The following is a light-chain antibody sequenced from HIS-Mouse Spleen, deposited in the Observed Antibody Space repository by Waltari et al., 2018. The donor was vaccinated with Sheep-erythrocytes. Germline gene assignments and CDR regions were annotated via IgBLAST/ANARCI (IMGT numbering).Light chain of an antibody. CDR2: QDS. CDR3: QAWDSSTAWNVV. J-gene: IGLJ2*01. V-gene: IGLV3-1*01. Sequence: SYELTQPPSVSVSPGQTASITCSGDKLGDKYACWYQPKPGQSPVLVIYQDSNRPSGIPGRFSGSNSGNTATRTISGTQAMDEADYYCQAWDSSTAWNVVFGGGTKLTVL. CDR1: KLGDKY.